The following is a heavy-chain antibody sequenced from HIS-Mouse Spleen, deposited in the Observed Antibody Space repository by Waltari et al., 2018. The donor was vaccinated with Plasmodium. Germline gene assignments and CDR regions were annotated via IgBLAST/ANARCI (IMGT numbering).Heavy chain of an antibody. D-gene: IGHD6-13*01. Sequence: VESGGGLVQPGGSLRLSCAACGFTFSRYWMSWVRQAPGKGLEWVANIKQDGSEKYYVDSVKGRFTISRDNAKNSLYLQMNSLRAEDTAVYYCASSWYWYFDLWGRGTLVTVSS. J-gene: IGHJ2*01. CDR2: IKQDGSEK. CDR3: ASSWYWYFDL. CDR1: GFTFSRYW. V-gene: IGHV3-7*01.